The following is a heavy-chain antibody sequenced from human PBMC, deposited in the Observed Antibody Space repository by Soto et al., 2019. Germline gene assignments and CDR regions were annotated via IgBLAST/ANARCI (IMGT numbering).Heavy chain of an antibody. CDR1: GFTFSSYA. CDR2: ISGSGGST. Sequence: GGSLRLSCAASGFTFSSYAMSWVRQAPGKGLEWVSAISGSGGSTYYADSVKGRFIISRDNSKNTLYLQMNSLRAEDTAVYYCAKDRRIAAAGTFYFDYWGQGTLVTVSS. J-gene: IGHJ4*02. CDR3: AKDRRIAAAGTFYFDY. V-gene: IGHV3-23*01. D-gene: IGHD6-13*01.